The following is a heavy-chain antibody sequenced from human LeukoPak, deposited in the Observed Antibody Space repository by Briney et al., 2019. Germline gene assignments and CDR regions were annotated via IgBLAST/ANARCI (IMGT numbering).Heavy chain of an antibody. CDR1: GYTFTSYG. D-gene: IGHD4-17*01. CDR2: ISPYNGNT. CDR3: ARSSEYGDYGVDH. Sequence: ASVKVSCTASGYTFTSYGISWVRQAPGQGLEWMGWISPYNGNTNYAQKLQGRVSMTKDTSTSTVYMELKSLRSDDTAVYYCARSSEYGDYGVDHWGQGTLVTVFS. V-gene: IGHV1-18*01. J-gene: IGHJ4*02.